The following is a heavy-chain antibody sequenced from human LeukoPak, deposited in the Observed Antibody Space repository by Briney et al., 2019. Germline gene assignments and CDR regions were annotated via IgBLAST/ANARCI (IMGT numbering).Heavy chain of an antibody. D-gene: IGHD4-17*01. J-gene: IGHJ6*04. Sequence: GGSLRLSCAASGFTFSSCEMNWVRQAPGKGLEWVSYISSSGSTIYYADSVKGRFTISRDNAKNSLYLQMNSLRAEDTAVYYCARGPRGTVTTPGYYYYGMDVWGKGTTVTVSS. CDR1: GFTFSSCE. CDR2: ISSSGSTI. CDR3: ARGPRGTVTTPGYYYYGMDV. V-gene: IGHV3-48*03.